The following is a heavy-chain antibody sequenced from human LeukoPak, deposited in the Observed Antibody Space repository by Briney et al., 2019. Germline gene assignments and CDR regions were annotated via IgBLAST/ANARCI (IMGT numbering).Heavy chain of an antibody. J-gene: IGHJ5*02. CDR1: GFTFSSYW. Sequence: GGSLRLSCAASGFTFSSYWMSWVRQAPGKGLEWVANIKQDGSEKYYVDSVKGRFTISRDNAKNSLYLQMNSLRAEDTAVYYCARLVVAEGANWFDPWGQGTLATVSS. CDR3: ARLVVAEGANWFDP. D-gene: IGHD2-15*01. CDR2: IKQDGSEK. V-gene: IGHV3-7*01.